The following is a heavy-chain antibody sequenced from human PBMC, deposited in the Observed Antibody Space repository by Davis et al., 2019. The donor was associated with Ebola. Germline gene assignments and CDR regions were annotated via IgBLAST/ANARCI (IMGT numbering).Heavy chain of an antibody. CDR1: GFTFNFYV. J-gene: IGHJ4*02. CDR2: IGGGGGDT. Sequence: PGGSLRLSCVGSGFTFNFYVMSWVRQAPGKGLEWVSAIGGGGGDTYYADSVKGRFTISRDNSKNTLYVQMNSLRVEDTAVYYCAKDGRGYNSAVDYWGQGTLVTVSS. CDR3: AKDGRGYNSAVDY. D-gene: IGHD5-24*01. V-gene: IGHV3-23*01.